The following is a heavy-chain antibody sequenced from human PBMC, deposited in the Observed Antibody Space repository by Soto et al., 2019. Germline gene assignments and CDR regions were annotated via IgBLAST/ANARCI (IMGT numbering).Heavy chain of an antibody. J-gene: IGHJ4*02. V-gene: IGHV1-3*04. CDR1: GYTLTNNV. CDR2: INTGNVNT. Sequence: SAKVTCKESGYTLTNNVIHWVRQATGQRLEWMGWINTGNVNTKYSEKFQGQVTISADKSITTAYLQWSSLKASDTAMYYCSRQDINYEVSHFDYWAQGTLVTLSS. CDR3: SRQDINYEVSHFDY. D-gene: IGHD4-4*01.